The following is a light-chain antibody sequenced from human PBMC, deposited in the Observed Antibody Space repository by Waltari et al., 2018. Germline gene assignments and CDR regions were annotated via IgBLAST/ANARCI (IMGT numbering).Light chain of an antibody. Sequence: DVQMTQSPVSLSASVGDRVTITCRARDNIRIYLNWYQQKPGKAPKLLIYAASSLQSGVPSRFSGSGSETDFTLTISSLRSEDFATYYCQQSFSIPYTFGQGTNVEI. CDR2: AAS. J-gene: IGKJ2*01. CDR3: QQSFSIPYT. V-gene: IGKV1-39*01. CDR1: DNIRIY.